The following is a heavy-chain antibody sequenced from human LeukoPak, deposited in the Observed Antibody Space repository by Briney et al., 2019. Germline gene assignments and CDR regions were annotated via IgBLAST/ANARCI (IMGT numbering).Heavy chain of an antibody. CDR2: TSGSGDGT. V-gene: IGHV3-23*01. Sequence: GGSLRLSCAASGFTFSSYAMSWVRQAPGQGLEWVSATSGSGDGTFYADSVKGRFTISRDNSKNTLYLQMNSLRAEDTAIYFCARLRDFFDSTGQFDYWGQGTLVTVSS. D-gene: IGHD3-22*01. CDR1: GFTFSSYA. CDR3: ARLRDFFDSTGQFDY. J-gene: IGHJ4*02.